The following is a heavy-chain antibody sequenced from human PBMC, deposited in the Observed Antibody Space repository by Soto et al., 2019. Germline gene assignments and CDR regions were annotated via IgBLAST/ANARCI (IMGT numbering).Heavy chain of an antibody. D-gene: IGHD1-1*01. J-gene: IGHJ2*01. CDR3: ARSLSWKFDL. CDR1: GDSIISGGYY. Sequence: QVQLQESGPGLVKPSQTLSLTCTVSGDSIISGGYYWRWIRQHPGKGLEWIGYIHSSGITYYNPPRMSRLKLSVDTSKSQFSLNLSSLTAADASVYYCARSLSWKFDLWGRGTLVTVPS. V-gene: IGHV4-31*03. CDR2: IHSSGIT.